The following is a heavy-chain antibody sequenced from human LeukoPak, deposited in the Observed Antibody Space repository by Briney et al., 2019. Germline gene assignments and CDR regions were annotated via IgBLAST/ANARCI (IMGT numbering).Heavy chain of an antibody. CDR2: IIPILGIA. J-gene: IGHJ4*02. V-gene: IGHV1-69*04. D-gene: IGHD3-9*01. CDR1: GGTFSSDA. CDR3: ARGPYYDILTGYYAG. Sequence: ASVKVSCKASGGTFSSDAISWVRQAPGQGLEWMGRIIPILGIANYAQKFQGRVTITADKSTSTAYMELSSLRSEDTAVYYCARGPYYDILTGYYAGWGQGTLVTVSS.